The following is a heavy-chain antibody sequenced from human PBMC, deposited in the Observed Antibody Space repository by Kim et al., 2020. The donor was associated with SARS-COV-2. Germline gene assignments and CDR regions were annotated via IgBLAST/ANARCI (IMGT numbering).Heavy chain of an antibody. Sequence: SETLSLTCTVSGGSISSSSYYWGWIRQPPGKGLEWIGSIYYSGSTYYNPSLKSRVTISVDTSKNQFSLKLSSVTPADTAVYYCARESWSYYYDSSGYFYYYYGMDVWGQGTTVTVSS. CDR2: IYYSGST. CDR3: ARESWSYYYDSSGYFYYYYGMDV. J-gene: IGHJ6*02. CDR1: GGSISSSSYY. V-gene: IGHV4-39*07. D-gene: IGHD3-22*01.